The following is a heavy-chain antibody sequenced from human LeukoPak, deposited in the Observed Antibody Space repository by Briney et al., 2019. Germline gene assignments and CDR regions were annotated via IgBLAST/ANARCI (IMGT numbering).Heavy chain of an antibody. J-gene: IGHJ4*02. CDR2: ISHDGINK. V-gene: IGHV3-30*18. Sequence: GGSLRLSCAASGFTFSGFGMHWVRQAPGKGLEWVALISHDGINKYYADSVKGRFTISRDNSKNTLYLQMNSLRAEDTAVYYCAKDVPASGDYWGQGTLVTVSS. CDR1: GFTFSGFG. D-gene: IGHD6-25*01. CDR3: AKDVPASGDY.